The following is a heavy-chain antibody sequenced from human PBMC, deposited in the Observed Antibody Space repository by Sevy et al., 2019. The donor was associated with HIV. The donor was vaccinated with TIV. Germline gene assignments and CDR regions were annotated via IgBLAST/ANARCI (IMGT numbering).Heavy chain of an antibody. J-gene: IGHJ4*02. Sequence: SQTLSLTCAVSGYSISSGYYWGWIRQPPERGLEWIGSISHTGSTYYNPSLKGRFTISVDTSKNQFSLKLSSVTAADTDVYYCARSVSGFDYWGQGTLVTVSS. CDR1: GYSISSGYY. V-gene: IGHV4-38-2*01. CDR3: ARSVSGFDY. CDR2: ISHTGST. D-gene: IGHD3-16*01.